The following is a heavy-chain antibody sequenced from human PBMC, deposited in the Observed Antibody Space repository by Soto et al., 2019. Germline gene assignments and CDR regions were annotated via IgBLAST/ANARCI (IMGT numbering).Heavy chain of an antibody. Sequence: PSETLSLTCAVSGDSITSIYHWAWIRQPPGRGLEWVASIYHSGTTYYNPSLKSRVTISVDTSKNQFSLKLSYVTAADTAVYYCARYIVWSGYRPWFDPWGQGTLVTVSA. V-gene: IGHV4-38-2*01. CDR2: IYHSGTT. CDR1: GDSITSIYH. D-gene: IGHD3-3*01. CDR3: ARYIVWSGYRPWFDP. J-gene: IGHJ5*02.